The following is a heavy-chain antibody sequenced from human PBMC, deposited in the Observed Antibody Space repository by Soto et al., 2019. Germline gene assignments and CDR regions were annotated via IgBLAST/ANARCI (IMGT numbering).Heavy chain of an antibody. Sequence: ASVKVSCKASGYTFTSYGISWVRQAPGQGLEWMGWISAYNGNTNYAQKLQGRVTITADESTSTAYMELSSLRSEDTAVYYCARELGDVVLGVVAFDIWGQGTMVTVSS. J-gene: IGHJ3*02. CDR1: GYTFTSYG. D-gene: IGHD2-15*01. CDR2: ISAYNGNT. V-gene: IGHV1-18*01. CDR3: ARELGDVVLGVVAFDI.